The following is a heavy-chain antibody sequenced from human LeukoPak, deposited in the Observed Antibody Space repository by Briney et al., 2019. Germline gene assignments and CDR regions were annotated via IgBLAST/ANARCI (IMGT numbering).Heavy chain of an antibody. V-gene: IGHV4-34*01. CDR1: GGSFSGYY. CDR3: ARVKDFYYYDSSGYGLDY. CDR2: INHSGST. D-gene: IGHD3-22*01. Sequence: SETLSLTCAVYGGSFSGYYWSWIHQPPGKGLEWIGEINHSGSTNYNPSLKSRVTISVDTSKNQFSLKLSSVTAADTAVYYCARVKDFYYYDSSGYGLDYWGQGTLVTVSS. J-gene: IGHJ4*02.